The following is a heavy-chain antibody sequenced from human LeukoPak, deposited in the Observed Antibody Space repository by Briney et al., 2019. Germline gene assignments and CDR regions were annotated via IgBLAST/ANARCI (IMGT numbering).Heavy chain of an antibody. CDR2: TFSSGST. D-gene: IGHD2-15*01. J-gene: IGHJ3*02. CDR1: GGSINSGTDY. V-gene: IGHV4-61*09. Sequence: SETLSLTCTVSGGSINSGTDYWSWIRQPAGKGLEWIGHTFSSGSTNYNPFLKSRVTVSVDTSKNQFSLSLTSVTAADTAIYYCAKTWSGTFHIWAQGTMVTVSS. CDR3: AKTWSGTFHI.